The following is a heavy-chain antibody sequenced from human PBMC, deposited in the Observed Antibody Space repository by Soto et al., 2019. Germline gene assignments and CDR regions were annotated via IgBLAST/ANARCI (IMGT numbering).Heavy chain of an antibody. V-gene: IGHV4-34*01. J-gene: IGHJ5*02. CDR2: INHSGST. D-gene: IGHD2-15*01. CDR1: GGSFSGYY. CDR3: ARVAGSNASRRYSGGNRKFDP. Sequence: ASETLSLTCAVYGGSFSGYYWSWIRQPPGKGLEWIGEINHSGSTNYNPSLKSRVTISVDTSKNQFSLKLSSVTAADTAVYYCARVAGSNASRRYSGGNRKFDPWGQGTLVTSPQ.